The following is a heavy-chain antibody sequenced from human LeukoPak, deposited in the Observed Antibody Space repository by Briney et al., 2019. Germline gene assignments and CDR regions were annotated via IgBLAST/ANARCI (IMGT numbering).Heavy chain of an antibody. CDR2: ISSGSGYI. V-gene: IGHV3-21*01. J-gene: IGHJ4*02. CDR3: AREGGGIDY. Sequence: GGSLRLSCAASGFTFSTYNMNWVRQAPGKGLEWVSSISSGSGYIYYADSVKGRFIISRDNAKNSLYLQMNSLRAEDTAVDYCAREGGGIDYWGQGTLVTVSS. D-gene: IGHD1-1*01. CDR1: GFTFSTYN.